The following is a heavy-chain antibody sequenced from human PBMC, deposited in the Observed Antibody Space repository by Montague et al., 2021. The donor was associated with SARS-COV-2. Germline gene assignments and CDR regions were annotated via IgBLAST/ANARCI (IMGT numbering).Heavy chain of an antibody. Sequence: SETLSLTCTVSGGSISSYYWSWIRQPPGKGLEWIGYFYYSGSTNYNPSLKSRVTISVDTSKNQFSLKLSSVTAADTAVYYCARDTGEYCSGGSCPYGMDVWGQGTTVTVSS. CDR1: GGSISSYY. CDR3: ARDTGEYCSGGSCPYGMDV. CDR2: FYYSGST. D-gene: IGHD2-15*01. J-gene: IGHJ6*02. V-gene: IGHV4-59*01.